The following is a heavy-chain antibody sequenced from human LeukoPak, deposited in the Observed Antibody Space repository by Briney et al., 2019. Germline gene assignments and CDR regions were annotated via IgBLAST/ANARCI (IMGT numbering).Heavy chain of an antibody. V-gene: IGHV3-30*18. CDR2: ISYDGSNK. CDR1: GFTFSSYG. Sequence: PGRSLRLSCAASGFTFSSYGMHCVRRAPGKGLEWVAVISYDGSNKYYADSVKGRFTISRDNSKNTLYLQMNSLRAEDTCVYYCAKGSDYPDNWGQGTLVTVSS. J-gene: IGHJ4*02. CDR3: AKGSDYPDN.